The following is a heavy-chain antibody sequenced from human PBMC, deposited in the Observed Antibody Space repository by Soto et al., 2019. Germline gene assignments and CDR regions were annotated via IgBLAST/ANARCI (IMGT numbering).Heavy chain of an antibody. D-gene: IGHD1-26*01. CDR1: GYTFINYG. J-gene: IGHJ4*02. CDR3: ARRAGGGGYYVGRD. V-gene: IGHV1-18*04. CDR2: ISANTGHT. Sequence: QVQLVQSGAEVKKPGASVKLSCKASGYTFINYGLTWVRQAPGQGLEWVGWISANTGHTVYAQKFQARVTMTTHTSTSTAYMELRSLRSDYTAVYYCARRAGGGGYYVGRDWGQGTLVTVSS.